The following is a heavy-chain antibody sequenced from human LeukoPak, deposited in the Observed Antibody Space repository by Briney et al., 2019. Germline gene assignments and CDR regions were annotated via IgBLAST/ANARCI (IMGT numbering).Heavy chain of an antibody. D-gene: IGHD5-18*01. CDR1: GSTFSSYS. CDR2: ISHGSSRI. Sequence: GGSLRLSCAASGSTFSSYSMNWVRQAPGKGLEWISYISHGSSRIFYADFVEGRFTVSRDDAKNALYLQMNSLRVEDTAVYYCARDPGYSYAMDSWDQGTLVIVSS. J-gene: IGHJ4*02. V-gene: IGHV3-48*01. CDR3: ARDPGYSYAMDS.